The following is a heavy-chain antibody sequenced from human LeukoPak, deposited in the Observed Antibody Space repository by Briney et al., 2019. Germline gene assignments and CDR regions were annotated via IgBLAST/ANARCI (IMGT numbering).Heavy chain of an antibody. D-gene: IGHD3-22*01. Sequence: GASVKVSCKASGYTFTSYGSSWVRQAPGQGLEWMGWISAYNGNTNYAQKLQGRVTMTTDKSTSKAYMERRSLRSDDTDVYYCARDWTSNEVVLDYWGQGTPVTVSS. V-gene: IGHV1-18*01. J-gene: IGHJ4*02. CDR3: ARDWTSNEVVLDY. CDR2: ISAYNGNT. CDR1: GYTFTSYG.